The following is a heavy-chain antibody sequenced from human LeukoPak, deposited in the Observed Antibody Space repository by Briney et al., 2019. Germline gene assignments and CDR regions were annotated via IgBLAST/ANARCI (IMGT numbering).Heavy chain of an antibody. Sequence: SETLSLTCAVYGGSFSGYYWSWIRQPPGKGLEWIGEINHSGSTNYNPSLKSRVTISVDTSKNQFSLKLSSVTAADTAVYYCARLKPRSKRITMVRGVTPVFDYWGQGTLVTVSS. CDR3: ARLKPRSKRITMVRGVTPVFDY. CDR1: GGSFSGYY. J-gene: IGHJ4*02. V-gene: IGHV4-34*01. D-gene: IGHD3-10*01. CDR2: INHSGST.